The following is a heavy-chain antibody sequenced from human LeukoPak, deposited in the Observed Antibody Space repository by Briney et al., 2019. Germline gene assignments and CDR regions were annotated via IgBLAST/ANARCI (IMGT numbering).Heavy chain of an antibody. CDR3: AKSPYDH. V-gene: IGHV3-23*01. CDR1: GFTFSSSA. Sequence: GGSLRLSCAASGFTFSSSAMSWVRQVPGKGLEWVSGISASGGSTSYADSVRGRSTISRDNSKNTVYLQVNSLRADDTAVYYCAKSPYDHWGQGTLVTVSS. J-gene: IGHJ4*02. CDR2: ISASGGST.